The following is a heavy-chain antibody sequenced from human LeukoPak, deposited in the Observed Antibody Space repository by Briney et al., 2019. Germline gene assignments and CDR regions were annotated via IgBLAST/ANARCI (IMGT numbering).Heavy chain of an antibody. V-gene: IGHV3-30*02. CDR2: IRYDGSNK. CDR3: AREIYFDY. Sequence: PGGSLRLSCAASGFTFSSYGMHWVRQAPGKGLEWVAFIRYDGSNKYYADSVKGRFTISRDSAKNSLYLQMNSLRDEDTAVYYCAREIYFDYWGQGTLVTVSS. CDR1: GFTFSSYG. J-gene: IGHJ4*02.